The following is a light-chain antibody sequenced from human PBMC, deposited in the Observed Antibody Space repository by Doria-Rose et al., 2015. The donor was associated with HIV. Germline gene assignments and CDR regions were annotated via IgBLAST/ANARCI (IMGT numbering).Light chain of an antibody. J-gene: IGKJ1*01. Sequence: IVLTRSPGTLSLSPGERATLSCRASQSFSSTYLAWYQQKPGQAPSLLIYDGSTRATGIPDRFSASGSGTDFTLTINRLEPEDFALYYCHQYGTSWTFGQGTKVGI. V-gene: IGKV3-20*01. CDR1: QSFSSTY. CDR2: DGS. CDR3: HQYGTSWT.